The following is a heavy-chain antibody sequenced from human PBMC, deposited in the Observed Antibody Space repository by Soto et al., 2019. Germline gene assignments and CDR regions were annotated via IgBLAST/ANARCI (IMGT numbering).Heavy chain of an antibody. CDR1: GGTFSSYT. J-gene: IGHJ5*02. D-gene: IGHD3-10*01. Sequence: ASVKVSCKASGGTFSSYTISWVRQAPGQGLEWMGRIIPILGIANYAQKFQGRVTITADKSTSTAYMELSSLRSEDTAVYYCASFDGSGTRNNWFDPWGQGTLVTVSS. CDR3: ASFDGSGTRNNWFDP. V-gene: IGHV1-69*02. CDR2: IIPILGIA.